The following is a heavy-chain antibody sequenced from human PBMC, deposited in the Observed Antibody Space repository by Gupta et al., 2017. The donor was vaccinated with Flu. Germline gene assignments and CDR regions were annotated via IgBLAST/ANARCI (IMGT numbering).Heavy chain of an antibody. CDR2: IYYSGST. V-gene: IGHV4-31*03. CDR1: GGSISSGGYY. D-gene: IGHD6-6*01. Sequence: QVQLQESGPGLVKPSQTLSLTCPVSGGSISSGGYYWSWIRQHPGKGLEGIGYIYYSGSTYYKPYRKRRVTISVETSKNQVSLKRSSVTAAETAVDYCARDLIAARTGYYYGMDVGGQGTTVTVSS. J-gene: IGHJ6*02. CDR3: ARDLIAARTGYYYGMDV.